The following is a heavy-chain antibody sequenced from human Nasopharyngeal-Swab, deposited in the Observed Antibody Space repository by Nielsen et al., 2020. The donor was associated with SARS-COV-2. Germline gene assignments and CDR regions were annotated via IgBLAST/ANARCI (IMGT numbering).Heavy chain of an antibody. V-gene: IGHV6-1*01. Sequence: SQTLSLTCAISGDSLSSNSATWNWIRQSPSRGLEWLRRTYYRSKWYNDYALSVKSRITINPDTSKNQFSLQLNSVTPEDTAVYYCVRQYSSSSFHHGMDVWGQGTTVTVSS. CDR2: TYYRSKWYN. CDR3: VRQYSSSSFHHGMDV. J-gene: IGHJ6*02. CDR1: GDSLSSNSAT. D-gene: IGHD6-6*01.